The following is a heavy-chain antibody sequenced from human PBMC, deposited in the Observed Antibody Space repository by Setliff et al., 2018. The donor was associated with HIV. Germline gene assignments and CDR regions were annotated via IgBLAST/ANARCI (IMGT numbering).Heavy chain of an antibody. CDR3: ARGRGRYYDSRSYLDY. CDR1: GYTFTSYD. Sequence: ASVKVSCKASGYTFTSYDISWVRQAPGQGLEWMGWMNPNSGNRGYAQKFQGRVTISRNTSISTAYMELSGLRSEDTAVYYCARGRGRYYDSRSYLDYWGQGTQVTVSS. CDR2: MNPNSGNR. D-gene: IGHD3-22*01. J-gene: IGHJ4*02. V-gene: IGHV1-8*03.